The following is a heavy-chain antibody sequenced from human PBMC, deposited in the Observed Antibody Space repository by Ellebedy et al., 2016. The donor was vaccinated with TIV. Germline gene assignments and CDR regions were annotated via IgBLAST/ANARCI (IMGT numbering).Heavy chain of an antibody. CDR3: ARESCSGGSCYSGIFDY. CDR2: IIPILGIA. V-gene: IGHV1-69*04. D-gene: IGHD2-15*01. J-gene: IGHJ4*02. CDR1: GGTFSSYA. Sequence: ASVKVSCKASGGTFSSYAISWVRQAPGQGLEWMGRIIPILGIANYAQKLQGRVTMTTDTSTSTAYMELRSLRSDDTAVYYCARESCSGGSCYSGIFDYWGQGTLVTVSS.